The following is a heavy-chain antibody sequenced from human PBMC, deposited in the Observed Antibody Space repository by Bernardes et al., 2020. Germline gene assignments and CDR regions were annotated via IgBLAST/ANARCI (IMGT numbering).Heavy chain of an antibody. J-gene: IGHJ6*02. V-gene: IGHV1-18*04. D-gene: IGHD1-26*01. Sequence: ASVKVSCKASGYTFTSYGISWVRQAPGQGLEWMGWISAYNGNTNYAQKLQGRVTMTTDTSTSTAYMELRSLRSDDTGVYYCARMSVVGAFWYYYYGMDVWDQGTAVTV. CDR3: ARMSVVGAFWYYYYGMDV. CDR1: GYTFTSYG. CDR2: ISAYNGNT.